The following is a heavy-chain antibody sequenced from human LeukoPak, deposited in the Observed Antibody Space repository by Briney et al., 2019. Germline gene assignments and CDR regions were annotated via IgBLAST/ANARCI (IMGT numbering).Heavy chain of an antibody. CDR1: GFALSSHW. V-gene: IGHV3-7*03. CDR3: ARNNGMDV. CDR2: VNRDGSET. J-gene: IGHJ6*02. Sequence: GGSLRLSCAASGFALSSHWMTWVRQVPGRGPEWVANVNRDGSETYYLHSVKGRFTISKDSAKNSLYLQMNSLRAEDTALYHCARNNGMDVWGQGTTVIVSS.